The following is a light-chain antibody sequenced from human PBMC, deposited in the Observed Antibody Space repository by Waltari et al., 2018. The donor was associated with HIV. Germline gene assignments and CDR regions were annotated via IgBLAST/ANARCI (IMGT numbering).Light chain of an antibody. J-gene: IGLJ3*02. CDR3: AAWDDSLNAWV. Sequence: QSVLTQPPSASGTPGQRVTISCSGSSSNLGSNYVFWYQQLPGTAPKLLIYSNKQRPSGVPDRISGSKSGTSASLAISGLQSVDEADYYCAAWDDSLNAWVFGGGTKLTVL. V-gene: IGLV1-44*01. CDR1: SSNLGSNY. CDR2: SNK.